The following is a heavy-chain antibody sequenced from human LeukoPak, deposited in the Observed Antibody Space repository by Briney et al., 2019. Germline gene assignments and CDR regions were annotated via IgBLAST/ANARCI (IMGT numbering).Heavy chain of an antibody. J-gene: IGHJ4*02. CDR3: ARERWFGESIPYFDY. CDR1: GFTVSSNY. D-gene: IGHD3-10*01. V-gene: IGHV3-66*01. Sequence: GGSLRLSCAASGFTVSSNYMSWVRQAPGKGLEWVSVIYSGGSTYYADSVTGRFPISRDNSKNTLYLQMNSLRAEDTAVYYCARERWFGESIPYFDYWGQGTLVTVSS. CDR2: IYSGGST.